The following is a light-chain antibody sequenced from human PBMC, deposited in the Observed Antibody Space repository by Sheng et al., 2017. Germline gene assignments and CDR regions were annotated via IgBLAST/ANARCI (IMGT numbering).Light chain of an antibody. V-gene: IGKV1-39*01. CDR1: QSISFY. CDR2: AAS. Sequence: DIQMTQSPSSLSASVGDRVTITCRASQSISFYLNWYQQXPGRAPKLLIYAASSLXXGVPSRFGGSGSGTDFTLTISSLQPDDFATYYCQQSYDSPKTFGQGTMVDIK. CDR3: QQSYDSPKT. J-gene: IGKJ1*01.